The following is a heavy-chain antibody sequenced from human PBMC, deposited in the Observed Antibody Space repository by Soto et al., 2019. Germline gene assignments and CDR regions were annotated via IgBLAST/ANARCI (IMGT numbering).Heavy chain of an antibody. V-gene: IGHV3-9*01. CDR2: ISWNSGSI. CDR1: GFTFYYYA. Sequence: GGSLRLSCAASGFTFYYYAMHWVRQAPGKGQEWVSGISWNSGSIGYADSVKGRFTISRDNAKNSLYLQMNSLRAEDTALYYCAKAPGAWSGYSSGWFDPWGQGTLVTVSS. CDR3: AKAPGAWSGYSSGWFDP. J-gene: IGHJ5*02. D-gene: IGHD3-3*01.